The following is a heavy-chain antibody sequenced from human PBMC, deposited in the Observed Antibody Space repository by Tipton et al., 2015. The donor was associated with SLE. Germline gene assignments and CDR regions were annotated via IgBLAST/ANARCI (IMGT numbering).Heavy chain of an antibody. CDR2: IKSKTDGGTT. V-gene: IGHV3-15*01. CDR1: GFTFSNAW. Sequence: GSLRLSCAASGFTFSNAWMSWVRQAPAKGLEWVGRIKSKTDGGTTDYAAPVKGRFTISRDDSKNTLYLHLNSLKTEDTAVYYCASGEVVVMPGDTPYYYYHGMDVWGQGTPVTVSS. CDR3: ASGEVVVMPGDTPYYYYHGMDV. D-gene: IGHD2-2*01. J-gene: IGHJ6*02.